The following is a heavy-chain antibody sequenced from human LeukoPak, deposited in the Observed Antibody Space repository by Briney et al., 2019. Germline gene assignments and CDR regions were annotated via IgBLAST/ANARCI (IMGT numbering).Heavy chain of an antibody. J-gene: IGHJ6*03. V-gene: IGHV4-38-2*02. CDR1: GYSISSGYY. D-gene: IGHD6-19*01. Sequence: SETLSLTCTVSGYSISSGYYWGWIRQPPGKGLEWIGSIYHSGSTYYNPSLKSRVTISVDTSKNQFSLKLSSVTAADTAVYYCARINLKYSSGWYMYYYYYMDVWGKGTTVTVSS. CDR2: IYHSGST. CDR3: ARINLKYSSGWYMYYYYYMDV.